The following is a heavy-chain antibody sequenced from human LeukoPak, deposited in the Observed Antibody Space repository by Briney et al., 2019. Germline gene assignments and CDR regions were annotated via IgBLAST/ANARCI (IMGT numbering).Heavy chain of an antibody. J-gene: IGHJ5*02. CDR1: GFTFSNFA. CDR2: ISGPTGDA. Sequence: GGSLRLSCAASGFTFSNFAMSWVRQAPGKGLEWVSGISGPTGDAYYADSVKGRFTISRDNFQSMLYLQMTNLRAADTAVYYCAKDLSRAVAADWFDPWDQGSLVTVSS. D-gene: IGHD6-19*01. CDR3: AKDLSRAVAADWFDP. V-gene: IGHV3-23*01.